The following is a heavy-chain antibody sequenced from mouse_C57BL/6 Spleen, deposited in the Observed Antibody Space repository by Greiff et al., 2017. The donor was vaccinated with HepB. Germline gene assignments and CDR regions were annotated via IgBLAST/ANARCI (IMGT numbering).Heavy chain of an antibody. CDR2: IYPGDGDT. D-gene: IGHD4-1*01. J-gene: IGHJ2*01. Sequence: VQLQQSGPELVKPGASVKISCKASGYAFSSAWMNWVKQRPGKGLEWIGRIYPGDGDTNYNGKFKGKATLTADKSYSTAYMQLSSLTSEDSAVYFCATLGRGRYFDYWGQGTTLTVSS. V-gene: IGHV1-82*01. CDR3: ATLGRGRYFDY. CDR1: GYAFSSAW.